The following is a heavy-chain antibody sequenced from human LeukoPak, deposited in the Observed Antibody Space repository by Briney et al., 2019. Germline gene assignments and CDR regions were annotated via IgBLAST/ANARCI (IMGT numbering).Heavy chain of an antibody. Sequence: GGSLRLSCAASGFTFSSYGMHWVRQAPGRGLEWVAFIRYDGSNKYYADSVKGRFTISRDNSKNTLYLQMNSLRAEDTAVYYCAKEMGYSSGLDYWGQGTLVTVSS. J-gene: IGHJ4*02. CDR1: GFTFSSYG. D-gene: IGHD6-19*01. CDR3: AKEMGYSSGLDY. CDR2: IRYDGSNK. V-gene: IGHV3-30*02.